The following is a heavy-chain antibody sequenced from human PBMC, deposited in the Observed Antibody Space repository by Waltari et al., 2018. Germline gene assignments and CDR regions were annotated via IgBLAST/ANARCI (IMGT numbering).Heavy chain of an antibody. J-gene: IGHJ6*02. CDR1: GGSISSHY. D-gene: IGHD2-8*02. Sequence: QVQLQESGPGLVKPSETLSLTCTVSGGSISSHYWSWIRQPPGKGLEWIGYIYYSGSTNYNPSLKSRVTISVDTSKNQFSLKLSSVTAADTAVYYCARLSTASYGMDVWGQGTTVTVSS. CDR3: ARLSTASYGMDV. V-gene: IGHV4-59*11. CDR2: IYYSGST.